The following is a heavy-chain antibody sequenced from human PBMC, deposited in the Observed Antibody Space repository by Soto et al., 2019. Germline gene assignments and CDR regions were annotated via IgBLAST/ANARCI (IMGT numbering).Heavy chain of an antibody. D-gene: IGHD1-26*01. V-gene: IGHV1-18*01. CDR2: ISTYNGDT. Sequence: QVQLVQSGPEVKKPGASVKVSCEASGYTFTISGISWVRQAPGQGLEWMGWISTYNGDTNSAQKFQGRVTMTADTSTGTVYMELMSLKSDDTAVYYCARQGSWPYYYYGLDVWGQGTTVTVSS. CDR3: ARQGSWPYYYYGLDV. CDR1: GYTFTISG. J-gene: IGHJ6*02.